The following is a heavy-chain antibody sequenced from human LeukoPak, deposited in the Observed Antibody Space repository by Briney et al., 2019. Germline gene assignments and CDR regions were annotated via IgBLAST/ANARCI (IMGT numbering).Heavy chain of an antibody. CDR3: ARGSLGARDY. CDR2: IKPEGREK. D-gene: IGHD1-26*01. V-gene: IGHV3-7*05. Sequence: PGGSLRLSCAASGFTFNKYWMHGLRPTPEEGREWVGTIKPEGREKYYLVSVIGKLSIYRDNAKDSVYLQMKSLRAEDTGVYYCARGSLGARDYWGQGTLVTVSS. J-gene: IGHJ4*02. CDR1: GFTFNKYW.